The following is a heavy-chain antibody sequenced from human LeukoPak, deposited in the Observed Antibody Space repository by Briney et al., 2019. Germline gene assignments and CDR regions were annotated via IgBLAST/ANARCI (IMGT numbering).Heavy chain of an antibody. J-gene: IGHJ3*02. CDR2: IFPGDSDT. Sequence: GESLKISCNTSGYSFTSYWIAWVRQMPGKGLEWMGIIFPGDSDTRYSPSFQGQVTISADKSISTAYLQWSSLKASDTAMYYCAIIAAAGGNDAFDIWGQGTMVTVSS. V-gene: IGHV5-51*01. CDR1: GYSFTSYW. D-gene: IGHD6-13*01. CDR3: AIIAAAGGNDAFDI.